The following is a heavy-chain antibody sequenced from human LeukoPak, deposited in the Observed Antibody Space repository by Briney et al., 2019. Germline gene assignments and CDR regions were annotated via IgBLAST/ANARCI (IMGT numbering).Heavy chain of an antibody. J-gene: IGHJ6*02. CDR3: ARDNRGSSGYTYYYYYGMDV. Sequence: ASVKVSCKASGYTFTSYGISWVRQAPGQGLEWMGWISAYNGNTNYAQKLQGRVTMTTDTSTSTAYMELRSLRSDDTAVYYCARDNRGSSGYTYYYYYGMDVWGQGTTVTVSS. CDR2: ISAYNGNT. V-gene: IGHV1-18*01. CDR1: GYTFTSYG. D-gene: IGHD6-19*01.